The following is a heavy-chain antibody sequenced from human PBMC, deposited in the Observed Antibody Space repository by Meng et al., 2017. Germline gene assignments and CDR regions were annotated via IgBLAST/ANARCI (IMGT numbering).Heavy chain of an antibody. Sequence: VELVESGGGVVPLGRSLRLSCAASGFTFSSYGMHWVRQAPGKGLEWVAVIWYDGSNKYYADSVKGRFTISRDNSKNTLYLQMNSLRAEDTAVYYCARGSRDGYNYCFDYWGQGTLVTVSS. D-gene: IGHD5-24*01. CDR1: GFTFSSYG. CDR2: IWYDGSNK. CDR3: ARGSRDGYNYCFDY. J-gene: IGHJ4*02. V-gene: IGHV3-33*01.